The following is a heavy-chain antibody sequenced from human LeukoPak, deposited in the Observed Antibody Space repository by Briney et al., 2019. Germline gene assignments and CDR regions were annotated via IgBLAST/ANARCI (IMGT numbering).Heavy chain of an antibody. J-gene: IGHJ4*02. CDR1: GFTFSSYW. CDR3: ARDNYDSSGPYYFDY. CDR2: IKQDGSEK. Sequence: GGSLRLSCAASGFTFSSYWMSWVRQAPGKGLEWVANIKQDGSEKYYVDSVKGRFTISRDNAKNSLYLQMNSLRAEDTAVYYCARDNYDSSGPYYFDYWGQGTLVTVSS. V-gene: IGHV3-7*01. D-gene: IGHD3-22*01.